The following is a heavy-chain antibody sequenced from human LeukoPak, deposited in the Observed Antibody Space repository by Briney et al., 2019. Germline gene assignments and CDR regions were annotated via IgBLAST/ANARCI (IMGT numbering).Heavy chain of an antibody. J-gene: IGHJ4*02. CDR3: ARGYSYGSPSEAYYFDY. CDR1: GYTFNTYA. D-gene: IGHD5-18*01. V-gene: IGHV7-4-1*02. Sequence: ASVKVSCKASGYTFNTYAMNWVRQAPGQGLEWMGWINTKTGNPTYAQGFTGRFVFPLDTSVSTAYLQISSLKAEDTAVYYCARGYSYGSPSEAYYFDYWGQGTLVTVSS. CDR2: INTKTGNP.